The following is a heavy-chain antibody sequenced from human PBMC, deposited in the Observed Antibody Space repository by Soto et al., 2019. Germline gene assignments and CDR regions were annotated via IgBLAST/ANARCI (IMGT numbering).Heavy chain of an antibody. CDR3: AREGGYSSGWLWFDP. CDR2: IIPIFGTA. Sequence: QVQLVQSGAEVKKPGSSVKVSCKASGGTFSSYAISWVRQAPGQGLEWMGGIIPIFGTANYAQKFQGRVTITADESTSTAYMELSSLRSENAAVYSWAREGGYSSGWLWFDPWGQGTLVTVSS. D-gene: IGHD6-19*01. J-gene: IGHJ5*02. V-gene: IGHV1-69*01. CDR1: GGTFSSYA.